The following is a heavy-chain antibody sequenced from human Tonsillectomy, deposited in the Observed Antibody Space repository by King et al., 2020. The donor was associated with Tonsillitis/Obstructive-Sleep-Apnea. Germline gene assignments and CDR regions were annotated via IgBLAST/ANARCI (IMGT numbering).Heavy chain of an antibody. V-gene: IGHV3-23*04. D-gene: IGHD1-26*01. CDR2: ISGNGGST. CDR3: AKVPNRGRHSFFDY. Sequence: VQLVESGGGLVQPGGSLRLSCAASGFTFSSYAMSWVRQAPGKGLEWVSAISGNGGSTYYSDSVRGRFTISRHNSKNTLYMQMNSLRAEDTAVYYCAKVPNRGRHSFFDYWGQGALVTVSS. J-gene: IGHJ4*02. CDR1: GFTFSSYA.